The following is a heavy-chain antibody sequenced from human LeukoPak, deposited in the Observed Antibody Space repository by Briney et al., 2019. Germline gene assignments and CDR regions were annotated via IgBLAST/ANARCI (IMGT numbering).Heavy chain of an antibody. CDR3: ARAYGSSGYYQLPIDY. CDR1: GFTFSSYA. J-gene: IGHJ4*02. Sequence: GGSLRLSCAASGFTFSSYAMSWVRQAPGKGLEWVSGITGSGGTTHHADSVKGRFTISRDNSKNTLILQMNSLRVEDTALYYCARAYGSSGYYQLPIDYWGQGTLVTVSS. V-gene: IGHV3-23*01. CDR2: ITGSGGTT. D-gene: IGHD3-22*01.